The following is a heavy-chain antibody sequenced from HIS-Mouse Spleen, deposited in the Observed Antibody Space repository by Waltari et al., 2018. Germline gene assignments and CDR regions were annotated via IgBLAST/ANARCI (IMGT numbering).Heavy chain of an antibody. Sequence: QVQLVESGGGVVQPGRSLRLSCAAPGFPFSSHAMHWVRRAPGKGLEWVAVISYDGSNKYYADSVKGRFTISRDNSKNTLYLQMNSLRAEDTAVYYCARVTGGGYWGQGTLVTVSS. CDR1: GFPFSSHA. D-gene: IGHD3-10*01. J-gene: IGHJ4*02. CDR2: ISYDGSNK. CDR3: ARVTGGGY. V-gene: IGHV3-30-3*01.